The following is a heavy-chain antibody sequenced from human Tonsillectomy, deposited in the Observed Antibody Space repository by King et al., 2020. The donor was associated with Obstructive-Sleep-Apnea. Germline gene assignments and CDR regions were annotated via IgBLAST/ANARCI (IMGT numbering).Heavy chain of an antibody. V-gene: IGHV3-23*04. J-gene: IGHJ6*02. CDR3: AKGLGYCSGLTCYLPEAYHGMDV. D-gene: IGHD2-15*01. CDR1: GFTFNNYA. Sequence: EVQLVESGGGLVQPGGSLRLSCAASGFTFNNYAMNWVRQGPGKGLEWVSGISSSGGSTYYADSVKGRFTISRDNSKNTLYLQMNSLRAEDTAVYYCAKGLGYCSGLTCYLPEAYHGMDVWGQGTTVTVSS. CDR2: ISSSGGST.